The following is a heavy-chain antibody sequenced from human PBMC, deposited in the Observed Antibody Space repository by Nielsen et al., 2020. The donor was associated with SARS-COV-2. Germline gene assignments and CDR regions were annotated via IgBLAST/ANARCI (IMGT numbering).Heavy chain of an antibody. J-gene: IGHJ4*02. CDR2: INWGGDNT. CDR1: GFTFDDYG. CDR3: ARGGVLWFAELPDY. D-gene: IGHD3-10*01. V-gene: IGHV3-20*04. Sequence: GGSLRLSCAASGFTFDDYGMSWVRQAPGKGLEWVSGINWGGDNTGYADSMKGRFTISRDNAKNSLFLQMNSLRAEDTAFYYCARGGVLWFAELPDYWGQGTLVTVSS.